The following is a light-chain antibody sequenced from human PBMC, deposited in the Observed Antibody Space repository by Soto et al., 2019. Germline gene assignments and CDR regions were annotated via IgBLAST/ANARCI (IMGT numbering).Light chain of an antibody. CDR2: ASS. J-gene: IGKJ4*01. Sequence: DIQLTQSPSFLSASVGDRVTITCRASQGISSSLAWYQQKPGKAPKLLIYASSTLQSGVPSRFSGSGSGTEFTLTIRSLHPEDFATYFCQEVNSYPLTFGGGTKVEIK. CDR1: QGISSS. CDR3: QEVNSYPLT. V-gene: IGKV1-9*01.